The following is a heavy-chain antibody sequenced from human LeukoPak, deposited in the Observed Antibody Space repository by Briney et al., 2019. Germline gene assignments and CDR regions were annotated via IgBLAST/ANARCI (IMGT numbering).Heavy chain of an antibody. V-gene: IGHV1-18*04. CDR3: ARVGYCSGGSCYSPERYYYYYAMDV. CDR1: GYTFTSYG. Sequence: GASVKVSCQASGYTFTSYGFSWVRQAPGQRLEWMGWISAYNGKTNYAQKLQGRVTMTTDTSTSTAYMELRSLRSDDTAVYYCARVGYCSGGSCYSPERYYYYYAMDVWGKGTTVTVSS. CDR2: ISAYNGKT. J-gene: IGHJ6*04. D-gene: IGHD2-15*01.